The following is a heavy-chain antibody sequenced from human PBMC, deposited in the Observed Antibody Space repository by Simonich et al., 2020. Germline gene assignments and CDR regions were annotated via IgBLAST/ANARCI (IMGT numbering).Heavy chain of an antibody. J-gene: IGHJ4*02. V-gene: IGHV1-18*01. CDR1: CYTFTSYG. D-gene: IGHD6-13*01. Sequence: QVQLVQSGAEVKKPGASVKVSCKASCYTFTSYGISCVRQAPGQWLEWMGWLSAYNSNTNYAHKFQGRVTMTTDTSTSTAYMELRSLRSDDTAVYYCARDQGGRAAAATDYWGQGTLVTVSS. CDR2: LSAYNSNT. CDR3: ARDQGGRAAAATDY.